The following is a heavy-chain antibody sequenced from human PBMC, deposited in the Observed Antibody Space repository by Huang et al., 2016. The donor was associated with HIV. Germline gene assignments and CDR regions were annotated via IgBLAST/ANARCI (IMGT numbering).Heavy chain of an antibody. CDR3: AKDEKKFCTGGSCNPSNIDS. Sequence: QVQLVESGGGAVQPGGSLRLSCSAAGFTFSSFGMHWVRQPPGQGLQWLTVIRYDGSNTTYAESVKGRFTISRDNSDNTLFLQMDTLTSDDTAMYYCAKDEKKFCTGGSCNPSNIDSWGQGTLVTVSS. CDR2: IRYDGSNT. V-gene: IGHV3-30*02. D-gene: IGHD2-8*02. J-gene: IGHJ4*02. CDR1: GFTFSSFG.